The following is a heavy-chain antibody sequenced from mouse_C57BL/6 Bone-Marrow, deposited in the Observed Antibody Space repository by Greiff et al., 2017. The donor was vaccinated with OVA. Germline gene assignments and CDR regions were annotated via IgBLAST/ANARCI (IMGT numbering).Heavy chain of an antibody. Sequence: EVMLVESGGGLVKPGGSLKLSCAASGFTFSSYAMSWVRQTPEKRLEWVATISDGGSYTYYPDNVKGRFTISRDNAKNNLYLQMSHLKSEDTAMYYCARDGYYYGSSFYAMDYWGQGTSVTVSS. V-gene: IGHV5-4*01. D-gene: IGHD1-1*01. J-gene: IGHJ4*01. CDR2: ISDGGSYT. CDR3: ARDGYYYGSSFYAMDY. CDR1: GFTFSSYA.